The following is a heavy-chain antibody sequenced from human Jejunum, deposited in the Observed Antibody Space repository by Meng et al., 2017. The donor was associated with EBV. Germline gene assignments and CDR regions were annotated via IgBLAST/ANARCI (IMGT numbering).Heavy chain of an antibody. CDR3: AKLTRA. V-gene: IGHV3-23*04. CDR1: GFTFRISA. CDR2: IGGSGGAT. J-gene: IGHJ5*02. Sequence: VEVVESWGGLVQPGGSRRLPCASSGFTFRISAMSVVRQAPGKGLEWVSSIGGSGGATYYADSVKGRFTISRDSSKSTLYLQMNSLRAEDTAVYYCAKLTRAWGQGTLVTVSS. D-gene: IGHD1/OR15-1a*01.